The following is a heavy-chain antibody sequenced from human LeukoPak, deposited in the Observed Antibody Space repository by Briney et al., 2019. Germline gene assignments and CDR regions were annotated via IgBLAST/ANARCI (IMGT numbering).Heavy chain of an antibody. CDR2: ISSSSSYI. V-gene: IGHV3-21*01. D-gene: IGHD1-1*01. J-gene: IGHJ6*03. CDR3: ARNPRYRVGDYYYYMDV. CDR1: GFTFSSYG. Sequence: GGSLRLSCAASGFTFSSYGMNWVRQAPGKGLEWVSSISSSSSYIYYADSVKGRFTISRDNAKNSLYLQMNSLRAEDTAVYYCARNPRYRVGDYYYYMDVWGKGTTVTVSS.